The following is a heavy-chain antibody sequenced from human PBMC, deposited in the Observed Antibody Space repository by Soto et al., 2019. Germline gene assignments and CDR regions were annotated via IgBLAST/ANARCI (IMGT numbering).Heavy chain of an antibody. J-gene: IGHJ2*01. V-gene: IGHV1-69*01. CDR1: GGTFSSYA. Sequence: QVQLVQSGAEVKKPGSSVKVSCKASGGTFSSYAISWVRQAPGQGLEWMGGIIPIFGTANYAQKFQGRVTIPADESTSTAYMELSSLRSEDTAVYYCARDSVGAAMFQNWSSDLWGRGTLVTVSS. CDR2: IIPIFGTA. CDR3: ARDSVGAAMFQNWSSDL. D-gene: IGHD5-18*01.